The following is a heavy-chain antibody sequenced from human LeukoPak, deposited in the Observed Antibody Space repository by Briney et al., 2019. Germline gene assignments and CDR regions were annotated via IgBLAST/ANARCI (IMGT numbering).Heavy chain of an antibody. Sequence: SETLSLTCTVSGGSISNYYWSWIRQPPGKGLEWIGYIYYSGSTNYNPSLKSRVTISVDTSKNQFSLKLSSVTAADTAVYYCARSVGGSYEADYWGQGTLVTVSS. CDR3: ARSVGGSYEADY. J-gene: IGHJ4*02. CDR2: IYYSGST. CDR1: GGSISNYY. V-gene: IGHV4-59*01. D-gene: IGHD1-26*01.